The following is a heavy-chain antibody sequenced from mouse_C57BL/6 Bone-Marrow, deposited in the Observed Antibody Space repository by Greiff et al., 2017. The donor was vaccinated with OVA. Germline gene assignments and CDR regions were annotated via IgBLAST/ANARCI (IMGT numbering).Heavy chain of an antibody. V-gene: IGHV5-6*01. CDR1: GFTFSSYG. CDR2: ISSGGSYT. J-gene: IGHJ4*01. CDR3: ARHERMGYYAMDY. Sequence: EVQRVESGGDLVKPGGSLKLSCAASGFTFSSYGMSWVRQTPDKRLEWVATISSGGSYTYYPDSVKGRFTISRDNAKNTLYLQMSSLKSEDTAMYYCARHERMGYYAMDYWGQGTSVTVSS.